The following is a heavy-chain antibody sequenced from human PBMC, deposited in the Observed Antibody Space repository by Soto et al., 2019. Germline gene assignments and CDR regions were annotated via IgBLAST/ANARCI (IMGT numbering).Heavy chain of an antibody. D-gene: IGHD6-6*01. CDR3: ARSIIVARQHLDY. J-gene: IGHJ4*02. CDR2: ISIRGGDE. CDR1: GFTFSSYA. Sequence: QVQLVESGGGVVQPGKSLSLSCAASGFTFSSYAMHWARQAPGKGLEWVTVISIRGGDEYYAESVRGRSTISSDDSKITVYLQMYSPRVKDTAVYYCARSIIVARQHLDYCGQGTLDTVSS. V-gene: IGHV3-30*03.